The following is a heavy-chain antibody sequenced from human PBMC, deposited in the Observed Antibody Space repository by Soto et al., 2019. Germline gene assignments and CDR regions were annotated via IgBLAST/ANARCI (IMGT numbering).Heavy chain of an antibody. J-gene: IGHJ4*02. CDR1: GGTFSSYA. CDR3: ARVFGYGDYPADY. V-gene: IGHV1-69*13. Sequence: ASVKVSCKASGGTFSSYAISWVRQAPGQGLEWMGGIIPIFVTANYAQKFQGRVTITADESTSTAYMELSSLRSEDTAVYYCARVFGYGDYPADYWGQGTLVTVSS. CDR2: IIPIFVTA. D-gene: IGHD4-17*01.